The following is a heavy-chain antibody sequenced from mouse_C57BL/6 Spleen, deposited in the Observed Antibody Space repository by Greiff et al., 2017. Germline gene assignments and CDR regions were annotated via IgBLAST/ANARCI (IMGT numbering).Heavy chain of an antibody. CDR1: GYAFSSYW. D-gene: IGHD1-1*02. CDR2: IYPGDGDT. V-gene: IGHV1-80*01. Sequence: QVHVKQSGAELVKPGASVKISCKASGYAFSSYWMNWVKQRPGKGLEWIGQIYPGDGDTNYNGKFKGKATLTADKSSSTAYLQLSSLTSEDSAVYVCARGGADGVLWFAYWGQGTLVTVSA. J-gene: IGHJ3*01. CDR3: ARGGADGVLWFAY.